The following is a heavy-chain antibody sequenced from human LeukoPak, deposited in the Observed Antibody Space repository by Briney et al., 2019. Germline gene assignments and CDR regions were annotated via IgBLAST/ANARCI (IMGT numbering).Heavy chain of an antibody. CDR2: ISYDGSNK. D-gene: IGHD6-13*01. V-gene: IGHV3-30-3*02. CDR1: GFTFSSYT. Sequence: PGGSLRLSCAASGFTFSSYTMHWVRQAPGKGLEWVAVISYDGSNKYYADSVKGRFTISRDNSKNALYLQMNSLRAEDTAVYYCAKTPPQQLVLDYWGQGTLVTVSS. CDR3: AKTPPQQLVLDY. J-gene: IGHJ4*02.